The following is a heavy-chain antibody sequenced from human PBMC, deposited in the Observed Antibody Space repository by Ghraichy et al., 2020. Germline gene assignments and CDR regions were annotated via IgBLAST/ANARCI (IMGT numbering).Heavy chain of an antibody. V-gene: IGHV4-39*02. CDR1: GVSLTSFYYF. Sequence: SETLSLTCTVSGVSLTSFYYFWVWLRPPPGKELEWIVNVYCSETSYGDPSLRSRVAMSINTSTNQFSLKLFSVTAADTALYYCARDCFRTGWYPAYFDFWGPGTQVTVSS. D-gene: IGHD6-19*01. J-gene: IGHJ4*02. CDR3: ARDCFRTGWYPAYFDF. CDR2: VYCSETS.